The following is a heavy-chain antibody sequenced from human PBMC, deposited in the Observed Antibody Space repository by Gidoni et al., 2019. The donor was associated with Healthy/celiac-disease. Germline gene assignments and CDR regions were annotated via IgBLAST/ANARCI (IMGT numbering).Heavy chain of an antibody. CDR2: ISYDGSNK. J-gene: IGHJ6*02. V-gene: IGHV3-30-3*01. CDR3: ARELAAAGTWSFYGMDV. Sequence: QVQLVESGGGVVQPGRSLRLSCAASGFTFSSYARHWVRQAPGKGLEWVAVISYDGSNKYYADSVKGRFTISRDNSKNTLYLQMNSLRAEDTAVYYCARELAAAGTWSFYGMDVWGQGTTVTVSS. D-gene: IGHD6-13*01. CDR1: GFTFSSYA.